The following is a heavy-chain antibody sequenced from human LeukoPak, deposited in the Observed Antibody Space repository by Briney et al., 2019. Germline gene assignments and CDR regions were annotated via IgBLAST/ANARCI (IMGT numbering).Heavy chain of an antibody. CDR2: IYTTGTT. J-gene: IGHJ4*02. D-gene: IGHD4-11*01. V-gene: IGHV4-4*07. CDR3: GRQGYPGSNYFIDF. Sequence: SETLSLTCTVSSGSISSYHWGWVPQPPGKGLEWIGRIYTTGTTHYNPSSKTRLTMSVDTSTNQFSLNLTSVTAAARAVYYCGRQGYPGSNYFIDFWSQGTLVAVS. CDR1: SGSISSYH.